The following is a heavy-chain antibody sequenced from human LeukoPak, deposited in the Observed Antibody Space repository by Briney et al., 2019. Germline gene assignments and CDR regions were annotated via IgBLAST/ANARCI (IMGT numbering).Heavy chain of an antibody. J-gene: IGHJ4*02. Sequence: AGGSLRLSCAASGFTFSSYGMHWVRQAAGKGLEWVAFIRYDGSNKYYADSVKGRFTISRDNSKNTLYLQMNSLRAEDTAVYYCAKDLWMATIRAPDYWGQGTLVTVSS. V-gene: IGHV3-30*02. CDR1: GFTFSSYG. D-gene: IGHD5-24*01. CDR3: AKDLWMATIRAPDY. CDR2: IRYDGSNK.